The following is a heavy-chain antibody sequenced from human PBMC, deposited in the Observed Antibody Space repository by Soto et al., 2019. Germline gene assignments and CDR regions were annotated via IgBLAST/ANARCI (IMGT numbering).Heavy chain of an antibody. V-gene: IGHV2-5*01. CDR3: VSGSFPNWFDP. CDR2: IYWNDDR. D-gene: IGHD3-10*01. J-gene: IGHJ5*02. Sequence: QITLKESGPTLVKPTQTLTLTCTFSGFSFSTSGVGVGWIRQPPGKALEWLALIYWNDDRRYSPSLKSRLTITQDTSKNQVFLTMTNMGPVDPATYYCVSGSFPNWFDPWGQGTLVTVSS. CDR1: GFSFSTSGVG.